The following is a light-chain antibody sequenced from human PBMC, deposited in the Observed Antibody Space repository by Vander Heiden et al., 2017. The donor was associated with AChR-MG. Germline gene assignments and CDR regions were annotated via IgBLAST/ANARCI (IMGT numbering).Light chain of an antibody. J-gene: IGKJ4*01. Sequence: DIQLTQSPSSLSASVGDRVTITCRASQSISSYLNWYQQKPGKAPKLLIYAASSLQSGVPSRFSGSGSGTDFTLTISSLQPEDCATYYGQQSYSTPVTFGGGTKVEIK. CDR2: AAS. CDR3: QQSYSTPVT. CDR1: QSISSY. V-gene: IGKV1-39*01.